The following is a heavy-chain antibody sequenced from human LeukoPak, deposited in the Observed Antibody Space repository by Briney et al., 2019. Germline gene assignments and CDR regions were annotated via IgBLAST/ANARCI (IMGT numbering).Heavy chain of an antibody. V-gene: IGHV4-59*01. Sequence: SETLSPTCTVSGGSISSYYWGWIRQPPGKGLEWIGYIYYSGSTNYNPSLKSRVTISVDTSKNQFSLKLSSVTAADTAVYYCARVYSYGFALDYWGQGTLVTVSS. CDR2: IYYSGST. CDR3: ARVYSYGFALDY. J-gene: IGHJ4*02. CDR1: GGSISSYY. D-gene: IGHD5-18*01.